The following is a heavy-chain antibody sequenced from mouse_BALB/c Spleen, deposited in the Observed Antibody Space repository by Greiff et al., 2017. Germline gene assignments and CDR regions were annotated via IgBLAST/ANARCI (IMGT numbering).Heavy chain of an antibody. CDR3: ARKSTSYYGNFDY. V-gene: IGHV1-14*01. CDR2: INPYNDGT. J-gene: IGHJ2*01. Sequence: EVQLQQSGPELVKPGASVKMSCKASGYTFTSYVMHWVKQKPGQGLEWIGYINPYNDGTKYNEKFKGKATLTSDKSSSTAYMELSSLTSEDSAVYYCARKSTSYYGNFDYWGQGTTLTVSS. D-gene: IGHD2-10*01. CDR1: GYTFTSYV.